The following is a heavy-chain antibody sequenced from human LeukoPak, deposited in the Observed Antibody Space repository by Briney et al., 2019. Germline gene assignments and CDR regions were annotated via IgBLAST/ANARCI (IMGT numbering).Heavy chain of an antibody. CDR2: IRYDGSNK. V-gene: IGHV3-30*02. D-gene: IGHD3-10*01. CDR1: GFTFSNYG. Sequence: PGGSLRLSCAASGFTFSNYGMHWVRQAPGKGLEWVTFIRYDGSNKYYADSVKGRFTISRDNSKNTLYLQMNSLRAEDTAVYYCAKAPMVRGVIEYYYYYMDVWGKGTTVTVPS. CDR3: AKAPMVRGVIEYYYYYMDV. J-gene: IGHJ6*03.